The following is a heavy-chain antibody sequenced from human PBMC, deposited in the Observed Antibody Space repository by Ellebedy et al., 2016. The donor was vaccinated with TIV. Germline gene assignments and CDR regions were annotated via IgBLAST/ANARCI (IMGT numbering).Heavy chain of an antibody. D-gene: IGHD4-17*01. CDR3: ARTLCPDYGDYSLAFDY. J-gene: IGHJ4*02. Sequence: SGPTLVKPTQTLTLTCTFSGFSLSTSGVGVGWIRQPPGKALEWLALIYWNDDKRYSPSLKSRLTITKDTSKNQVVLTMTNMDPVDTATYYCARTLCPDYGDYSLAFDYWGQGTLVTVSS. CDR2: IYWNDDK. CDR1: GFSLSTSGVG. V-gene: IGHV2-5*01.